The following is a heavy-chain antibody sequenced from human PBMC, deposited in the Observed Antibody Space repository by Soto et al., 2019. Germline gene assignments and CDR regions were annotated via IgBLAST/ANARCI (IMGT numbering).Heavy chain of an antibody. J-gene: IGHJ6*03. CDR2: INHSGST. V-gene: IGHV4-34*01. D-gene: IGHD2-2*01. Sequence: PSETLSLTCAVYGGSFSGYYWSWIRQPPGKGLEWIGEINHSGSTNYNPSLKSRVTISVDTSKNQFSLKLSSVTAADTAVYYCARNLGYCSSTSCYAYRPYYYYYYMDVWGKGTTVTVSS. CDR1: GGSFSGYY. CDR3: ARNLGYCSSTSCYAYRPYYYYYYMDV.